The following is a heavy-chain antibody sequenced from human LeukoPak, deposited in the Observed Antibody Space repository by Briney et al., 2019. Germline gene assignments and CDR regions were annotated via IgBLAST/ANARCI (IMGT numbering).Heavy chain of an antibody. CDR1: GFTFSSSG. J-gene: IGHJ4*02. V-gene: IGHV3-30*02. CDR3: AKDDILTGYNLDY. Sequence: TGGSLRLSCAASGFTFSSSGMHWVRQAPGKGLEWVAFIRHDGSDKYYADSVKGRFTISRDNSKNTLYLQMNSLRAEDTAVYYCAKDDILTGYNLDYWGQGTLVTVSS. D-gene: IGHD3-9*01. CDR2: IRHDGSDK.